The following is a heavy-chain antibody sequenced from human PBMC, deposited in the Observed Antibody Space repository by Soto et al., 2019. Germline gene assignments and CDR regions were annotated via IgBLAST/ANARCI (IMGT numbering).Heavy chain of an antibody. CDR1: GFTFSSYG. CDR2: ISYDGSNK. V-gene: IGHV3-30*18. CDR3: AKITMIVV. Sequence: QVQLVESGGGVVQPGRSLRLSCAASGFTFSSYGMHWVRQAPGKGLEWVAVISYDGSNKYYADSVKGRFTISRDNSKNTLYLQMNSLRAEDTAVYYCAKITMIVVWGQGTLFTVSS. D-gene: IGHD3-22*01. J-gene: IGHJ4*02.